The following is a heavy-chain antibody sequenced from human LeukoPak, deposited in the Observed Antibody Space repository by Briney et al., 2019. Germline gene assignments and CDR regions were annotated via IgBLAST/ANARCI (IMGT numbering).Heavy chain of an antibody. Sequence: GGSLRLSCTASGFTFGDDAWSWFRQAPGKGLEWICFIRKKGYGETTDYAASVRGRFTISRDDAKSIAYLQMNSLKTEDTALYYCSRGLHDYGDSNYYFDQWGRGTLVTVSS. V-gene: IGHV3-49*03. CDR2: IRKKGYGETT. J-gene: IGHJ4*02. D-gene: IGHD4-17*01. CDR3: SRGLHDYGDSNYYFDQ. CDR1: GFTFGDDA.